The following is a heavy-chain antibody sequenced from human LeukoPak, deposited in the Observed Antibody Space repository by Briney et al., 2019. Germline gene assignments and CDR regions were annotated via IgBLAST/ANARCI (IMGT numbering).Heavy chain of an antibody. V-gene: IGHV3-48*03. J-gene: IGHJ4*02. D-gene: IGHD3-9*01. CDR1: GFTFSDYE. CDR3: AREPIRDAGPFDY. CDR2: ISGSADIT. Sequence: GGSLRLSCAASGFTFSDYEMNWVRQAPGKGLEWVSAISGSADITHYTDSVKGRFTISRDNAKNSLYLQMNSLRAEDTAVYYCAREPIRDAGPFDYWGQGTLVTVSS.